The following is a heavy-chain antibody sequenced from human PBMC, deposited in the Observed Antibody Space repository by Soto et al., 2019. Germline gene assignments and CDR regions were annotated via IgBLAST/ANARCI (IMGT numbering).Heavy chain of an antibody. D-gene: IGHD2-15*01. V-gene: IGHV5-10-1*01. CDR1: WYSFTSYW. CDR2: IDPSDSYT. Sequence: PGESLKISCKGSWYSFTSYWISWVRQMPGKGLEWMGRIDPSDSYTNYSPSFQGHVTISADKSISTAYLQWSSLKASDTAMYYCAIHRSGVVVLNWFDPWGPGTLVTVSS. J-gene: IGHJ5*02. CDR3: AIHRSGVVVLNWFDP.